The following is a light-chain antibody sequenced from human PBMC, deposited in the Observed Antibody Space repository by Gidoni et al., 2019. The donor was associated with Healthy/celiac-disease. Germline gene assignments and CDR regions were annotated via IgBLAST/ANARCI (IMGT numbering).Light chain of an antibody. Sequence: DIVFTHSPATLSLSPGERATLPCRASQSVSSYLAWYQQKPGQAPRLLIYDAANRAMGSPASFSVSGCGTDFALTISSREPEDYAVDYCQQRSNWPHLYRFGQGTKLEIK. CDR2: DAA. CDR1: QSVSSY. V-gene: IGKV3-11*01. CDR3: QQRSNWPHLYR. J-gene: IGKJ2*03.